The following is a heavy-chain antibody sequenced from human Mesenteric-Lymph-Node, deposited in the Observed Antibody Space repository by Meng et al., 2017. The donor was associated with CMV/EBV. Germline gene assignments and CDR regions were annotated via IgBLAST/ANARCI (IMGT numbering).Heavy chain of an antibody. J-gene: IGHJ4*02. Sequence: QLQQSGAGLVKPSHTLSATRTIVGDSMYSNNAAWHWLRQAPSRGIEWLGRTYSRSEPYIDYAVSVKSRISVNLDTSKNQLSLHLNFVTPEDTAVYYCAYVGNLPPLWWGQGTLVTVSS. D-gene: IGHD3-16*01. CDR1: GDSMYSNNAA. CDR2: TYSRSEPYI. V-gene: IGHV6-1*01. CDR3: AYVGNLPPLW.